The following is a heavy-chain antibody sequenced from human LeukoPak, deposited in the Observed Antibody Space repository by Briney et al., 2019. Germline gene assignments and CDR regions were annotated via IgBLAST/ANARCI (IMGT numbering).Heavy chain of an antibody. V-gene: IGHV3-21*01. D-gene: IGHD2-2*01. CDR1: GFTFSSYS. J-gene: IGHJ4*02. CDR3: ARVGCSSTSCHHDY. CDR2: ISSSSSYI. Sequence: PGGSLRLSCAASGFTFSSYSMNWVRRAPGKGLEWVSSISSSSSYIYYADSVKGRFTISRDNAKNSLYLQMNSLRAEDTAVYYCARVGCSSTSCHHDYWGQGTLVTVSS.